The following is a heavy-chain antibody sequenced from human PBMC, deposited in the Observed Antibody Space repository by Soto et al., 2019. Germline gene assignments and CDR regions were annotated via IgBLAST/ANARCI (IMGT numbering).Heavy chain of an antibody. V-gene: IGHV4-39*01. Sequence: QLQLQEAGPGLVKPSETLSLTCPVSGGSISSSSYYWGWIRQPPGKGLEWIGCIYYSGRTYYNPSLKSRVTISVDKTKNQFSLKLSSVTAADTAVYYCASTTVTAQWASWYFDLWVRDTLVTVTS. J-gene: IGHJ2*01. D-gene: IGHD4-4*01. CDR2: IYYSGRT. CDR3: ASTTVTAQWASWYFDL. CDR1: GGSISSSSYY.